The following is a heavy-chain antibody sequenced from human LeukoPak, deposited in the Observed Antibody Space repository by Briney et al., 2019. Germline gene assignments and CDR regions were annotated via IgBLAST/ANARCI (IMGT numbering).Heavy chain of an antibody. D-gene: IGHD5-24*01. CDR1: GFTISTYA. CDR3: AKEFIAGDGHVDCDS. V-gene: IGHV3-23*01. Sequence: GGSLRLSCAASGFTISTYAMTWVRQAPGKGLEWVSSITSSGATTYYADSVKGRFTISRDISKNALYLQMNSLTAEDSAVYYCAKEFIAGDGHVDCDSWGQGTLVTVSS. CDR2: ITSSGATT. J-gene: IGHJ4*02.